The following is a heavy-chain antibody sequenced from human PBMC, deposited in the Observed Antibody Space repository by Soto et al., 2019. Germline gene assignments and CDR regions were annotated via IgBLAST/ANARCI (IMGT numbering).Heavy chain of an antibody. CDR3: ARGGYDSSGYWFDY. J-gene: IGHJ4*02. Sequence: LSLTCAVSGGSISSSNWWSWVRQPPGKGLEWIGEIYHSGSTNYNPSLKSRVTISVDKSKNQFSLKLSSVTAADTAVYYCARGGYDSSGYWFDYWGQGTLVTLSS. CDR1: GGSISSSNW. D-gene: IGHD3-22*01. CDR2: IYHSGST. V-gene: IGHV4-4*02.